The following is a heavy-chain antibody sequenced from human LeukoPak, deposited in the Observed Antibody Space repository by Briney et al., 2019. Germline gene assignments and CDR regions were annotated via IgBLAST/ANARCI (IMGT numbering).Heavy chain of an antibody. J-gene: IGHJ4*02. CDR2: IYTSGST. V-gene: IGHV4-4*07. CDR1: GGSISSYY. Sequence: SETLSLTCTVSGGSISSYYWSWLRQPAGKGLEWIGRIYTSGSTNYNPSLKSRVTISVDTSKNQFSLKLSSVTAADTAVYYCARVAFWSGYYDYWGQGTLVTVSS. D-gene: IGHD3-3*01. CDR3: ARVAFWSGYYDY.